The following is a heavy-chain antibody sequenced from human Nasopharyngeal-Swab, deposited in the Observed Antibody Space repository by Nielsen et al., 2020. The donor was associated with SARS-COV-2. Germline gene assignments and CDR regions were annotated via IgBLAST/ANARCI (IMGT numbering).Heavy chain of an antibody. J-gene: IGHJ4*02. CDR1: GFTFSSYS. CDR2: ISSSSSTI. D-gene: IGHD6-19*01. V-gene: IGHV3-48*02. CDR3: ARLVADSSGWGFDY. Sequence: GSLKISCAASGFTFSSYSMNWVRQAPGKGLEWVSYISSSSSTIYYADSVKGRFTISRDNAKNSLYLQMNSLRDEDTAVYYCARLVADSSGWGFDYWGQGTLVTVSS.